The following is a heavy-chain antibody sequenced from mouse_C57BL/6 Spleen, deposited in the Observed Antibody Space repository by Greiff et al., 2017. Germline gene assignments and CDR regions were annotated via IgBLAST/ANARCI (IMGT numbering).Heavy chain of an antibody. D-gene: IGHD1-1*01. Sequence: QVQLQQPGTELVKPGASVKLSCKASGYTFTSYWMHWVKQRPGQGLEWIGNINPSNGGTNYNEKFKNKATLTVDKSSSTAYMQLSSLTSEDAAVYYCARLDYYGRLDYWGQGTTRTVSS. CDR3: ARLDYYGRLDY. CDR2: INPSNGGT. CDR1: GYTFTSYW. V-gene: IGHV1-53*01. J-gene: IGHJ2*01.